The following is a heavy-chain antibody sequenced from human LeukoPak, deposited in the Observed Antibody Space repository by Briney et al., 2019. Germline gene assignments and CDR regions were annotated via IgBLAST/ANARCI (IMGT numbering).Heavy chain of an antibody. CDR2: ISYDGSNK. Sequence: PGGSLRLSCAASGFTFSSYAMHWVRQAPGKGLEWVAVISYDGSNKYYADSVKGRFTISRDNSKNTLYLQMNSLRAEDTAVYYCAKDQVYGGTYYYYMDVWGKGTTVTVSS. CDR3: AKDQVYGGTYYYYMDV. D-gene: IGHD3-3*01. CDR1: GFTFSSYA. V-gene: IGHV3-30*04. J-gene: IGHJ6*03.